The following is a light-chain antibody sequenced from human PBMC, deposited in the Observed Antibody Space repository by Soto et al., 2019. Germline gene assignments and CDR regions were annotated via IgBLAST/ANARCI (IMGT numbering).Light chain of an antibody. CDR3: QQYNSYSRYT. J-gene: IGKJ2*01. CDR2: KAS. V-gene: IGKV1-5*03. Sequence: DIQMTQSPSTLPASVGDRVTNTCRASQSISSWLAWYQQKPGKAPKLLIYKASSLESGVPSRFSGSGSGTEFTLTISSLQPDDFATYYCQQYNSYSRYTFGQGTKLEIK. CDR1: QSISSW.